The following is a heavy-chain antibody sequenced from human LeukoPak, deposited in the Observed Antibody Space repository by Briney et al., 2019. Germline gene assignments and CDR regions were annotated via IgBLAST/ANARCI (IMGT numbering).Heavy chain of an antibody. CDR2: ISSSSNTI. Sequence: PGGSLRLSCAASGFIFSSYSMNWVRQAPGKGLEWVSYISSSSNTIYYADSVKGRFTISRDNAKNSLYLQMNSLRAEDTAVYYCARVFFMTPDYWGQGTLVTVSS. D-gene: IGHD3-16*01. V-gene: IGHV3-48*01. CDR1: GFIFSSYS. CDR3: ARVFFMTPDY. J-gene: IGHJ4*02.